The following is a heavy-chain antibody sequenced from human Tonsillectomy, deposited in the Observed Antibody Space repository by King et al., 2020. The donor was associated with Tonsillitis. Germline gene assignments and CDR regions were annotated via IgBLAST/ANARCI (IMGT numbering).Heavy chain of an antibody. D-gene: IGHD6-13*01. CDR3: ARDDRQELVTTFDY. CDR1: GFTFSNYA. Sequence: VQLVESGGGVVQPGRSLRLSCAASGFTFSNYAMHWVRQAPGKGLEWVAVISYDGSNKYYADTVKGRFTISRDNSRNTLYLQMNSLRVEDTAVYYCARDDRQELVTTFDYWGQGTLVTVSS. CDR2: ISYDGSNK. J-gene: IGHJ4*02. V-gene: IGHV3-30-3*01.